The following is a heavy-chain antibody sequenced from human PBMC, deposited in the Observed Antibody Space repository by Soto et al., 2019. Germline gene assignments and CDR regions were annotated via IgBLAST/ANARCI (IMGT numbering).Heavy chain of an antibody. CDR1: GFTFDDYA. CDR2: ISWNSGSI. V-gene: IGHV3-9*01. D-gene: IGHD2-2*01. Sequence: PGGSLRLSCAASGFTFDDYAMHWVRQAPGKGLEWVSGISWNSGSIGYADSVKGRFTISRDNAKNSLYLQMNSLRAEDTALYYCAKDMTRGGYCSSTSCYPKRYYYYGMDVWGQGTTVTVSS. J-gene: IGHJ6*02. CDR3: AKDMTRGGYCSSTSCYPKRYYYYGMDV.